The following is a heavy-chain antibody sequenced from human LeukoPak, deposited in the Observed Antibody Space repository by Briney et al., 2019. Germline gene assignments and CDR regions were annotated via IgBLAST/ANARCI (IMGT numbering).Heavy chain of an antibody. J-gene: IGHJ4*02. V-gene: IGHV1-2*02. CDR2: INPDNGDT. CDR3: ARDSGWTAFDY. CDR1: AYTFTDYY. D-gene: IGHD6-19*01. Sequence: ASVKVSCKASAYTFTDYYIHWVRQAPGQGLEWMGWINPDNGDTDYAQKFQGRVTMTRDTSITTAYMELTSLISDDTAVYYCARDSGWTAFDYWGQGTLVSVSS.